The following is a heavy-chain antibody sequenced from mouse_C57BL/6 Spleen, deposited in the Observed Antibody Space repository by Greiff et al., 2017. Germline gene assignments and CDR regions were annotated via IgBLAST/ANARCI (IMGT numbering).Heavy chain of an antibody. J-gene: IGHJ4*01. D-gene: IGHD1-1*01. V-gene: IGHV1-59*01. CDR3: AKPVVAYYYAMDY. CDR2: IDPSDSYT. CDR1: GYTFTSYW. Sequence: QVQLQQSGAELVRPGTSVKLSCKASGYTFTSYWMHWVKQRPGQGLEWIGVIDPSDSYTNYNQKFKGKATLTVDTSSSTAYMQLSSLTSEDSAVYYCAKPVVAYYYAMDYWGQGTSVTVSS.